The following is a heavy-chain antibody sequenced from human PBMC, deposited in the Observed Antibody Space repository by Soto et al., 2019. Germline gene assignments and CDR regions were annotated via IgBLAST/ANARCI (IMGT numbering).Heavy chain of an antibody. V-gene: IGHV3-13*01. Sequence: TGGSLRLSCEASGFTFRDFDIYWVRQAAGEGLECVSGIGTLHDTYYAASVQGRFTISRDNARGSVYLQMNSLTADDTALYFCARGRSKDFTSTPPPRFDPWGQGVLVTVSS. J-gene: IGHJ5*02. D-gene: IGHD2-15*01. CDR1: GFTFRDFD. CDR2: IGTLHDT. CDR3: ARGRSKDFTSTPPPRFDP.